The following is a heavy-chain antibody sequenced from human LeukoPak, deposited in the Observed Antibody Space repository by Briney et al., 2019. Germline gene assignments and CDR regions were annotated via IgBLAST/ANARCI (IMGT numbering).Heavy chain of an antibody. CDR1: GGSISSSNW. V-gene: IGHV4-4*02. CDR2: IYHSGST. CDR3: GGGYYYYYMDV. J-gene: IGHJ6*03. Sequence: SGTLSLTCAVSGGSISSSNWWSWVRQPPGKGLEWIGEIYHSGSTNYNPSLKSRVTISVDTSKNQFSPKLSSVTAADTAVYYCGGGYYYYYMDVWGKGTTVTVSS.